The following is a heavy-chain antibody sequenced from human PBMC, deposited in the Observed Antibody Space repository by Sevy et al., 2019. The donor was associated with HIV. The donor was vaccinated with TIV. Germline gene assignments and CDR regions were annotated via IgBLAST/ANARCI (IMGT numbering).Heavy chain of an antibody. CDR2: IIPIFGTA. J-gene: IGHJ5*02. V-gene: IGHV1-69*13. CDR3: ARDLGYCSSTSCYEGNWFDP. Sequence: ASVKVSCKASGGTFSSYAISWVRQAPGQGLEWMGGIIPIFGTANYAQKFQGRVTITADESTSTAYMELSSLRSEDTAVYYCARDLGYCSSTSCYEGNWFDPWGQRTLVTVSS. CDR1: GGTFSSYA. D-gene: IGHD2-2*01.